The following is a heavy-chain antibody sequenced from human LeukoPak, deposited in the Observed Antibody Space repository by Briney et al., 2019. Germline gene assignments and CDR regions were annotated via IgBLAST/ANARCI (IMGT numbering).Heavy chain of an antibody. V-gene: IGHV5-51*01. Sequence: PGESLKISCKGSGYSFTSYWIGWVRQMPGKGLEWMGIIYPGDSDTRYSPSFQGQVTISADKSISTAYLQWSSLKASDTAMYYCARRGQHYDILTGYTDAFDIWGQGTMVTVSS. CDR1: GYSFTSYW. CDR2: IYPGDSDT. CDR3: ARRGQHYDILTGYTDAFDI. D-gene: IGHD3-9*01. J-gene: IGHJ3*02.